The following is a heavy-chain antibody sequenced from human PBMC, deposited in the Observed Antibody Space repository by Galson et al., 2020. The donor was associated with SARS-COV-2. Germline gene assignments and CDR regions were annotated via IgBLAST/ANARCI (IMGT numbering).Heavy chain of an antibody. CDR1: GGSISSYY. J-gene: IGHJ6*02. CDR3: ARGSSVRDSSSRGKNGMDV. D-gene: IGHD6-13*01. CDR2: IYYSGST. Sequence: ASETLSLTCTVPGGSISSYYWTWIRQPPGKGLEWIGYIYYSGSTNYNPPLKSRVTIAVDTSKNQCSLKLSCVTAADTAVYYCARGSSVRDSSSRGKNGMDVWGQGTTVTVSS. V-gene: IGHV4-59*01.